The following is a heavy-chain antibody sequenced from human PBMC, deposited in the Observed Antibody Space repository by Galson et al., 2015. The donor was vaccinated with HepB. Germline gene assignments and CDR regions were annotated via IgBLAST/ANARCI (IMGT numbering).Heavy chain of an antibody. D-gene: IGHD5-18*01. V-gene: IGHV1-69*04. J-gene: IGHJ3*02. CDR1: GGTFSSYA. CDR3: ARRLTWIQGYAFDI. Sequence: SVKVSCKASGGTFSSYAISWVRQAPGQGLEWMGRIIPILGIANYAQKFQGRVTITADKSTSTAYMELSSLRSEDTAVYYCARRLTWIQGYAFDIWGQGTMVTVSS. CDR2: IIPILGIA.